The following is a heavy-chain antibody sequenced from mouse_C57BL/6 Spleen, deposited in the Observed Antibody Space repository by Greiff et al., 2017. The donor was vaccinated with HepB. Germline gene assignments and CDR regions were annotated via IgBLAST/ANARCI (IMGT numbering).Heavy chain of an antibody. Sequence: QVQLQPGAELVKPGASVKMSCKASGYTFTSYWITWVKQRPGQGLEWIGDIYPGSGSTNYNEKFKSKATLTVDTSSSTAYMQLSSLTSEDSAVYYCARRDYYYDYFDYWGQGTTLTVSS. CDR2: IYPGSGST. CDR1: GYTFTSYW. V-gene: IGHV1-55*01. D-gene: IGHD1-1*01. J-gene: IGHJ2*01. CDR3: ARRDYYYDYFDY.